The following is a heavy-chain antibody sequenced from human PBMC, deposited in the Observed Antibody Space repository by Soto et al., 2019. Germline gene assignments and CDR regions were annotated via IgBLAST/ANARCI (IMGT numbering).Heavy chain of an antibody. V-gene: IGHV3-30*03. CDR1: GFAFNRYA. J-gene: IGHJ3*02. Sequence: GGSLRLSCAASGFAFNRYAMHWFRQAPGKGLEWVAVISYDGKDKYHGDSVKGRFTISRDNAKNSLYLQMNSLRAEDTAVYYCARVLGYCSGDSCYSNDAFDIWGQGTMVTVSS. CDR3: ARVLGYCSGDSCYSNDAFDI. D-gene: IGHD2-15*01. CDR2: ISYDGKDK.